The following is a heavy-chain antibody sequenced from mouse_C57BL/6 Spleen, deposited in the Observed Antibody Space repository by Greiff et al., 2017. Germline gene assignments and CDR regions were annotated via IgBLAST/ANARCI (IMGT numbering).Heavy chain of an antibody. CDR2: IRNKANNHAT. V-gene: IGHV6-6*01. CDR1: GFTFSDAW. D-gene: IGHD2-1*01. CDR3: TRYGNYFYAMDY. Sequence: EVQGVESGGGLVQPGGSMKLSWAASGFTFSDAWMDWVRQSPEKGLEWVAEIRNKANNHATYYAESVKGRFTISRDDSKSSVYLQMNSLRAEDTGIYYCTRYGNYFYAMDYWGQGTSVTVSS. J-gene: IGHJ4*01.